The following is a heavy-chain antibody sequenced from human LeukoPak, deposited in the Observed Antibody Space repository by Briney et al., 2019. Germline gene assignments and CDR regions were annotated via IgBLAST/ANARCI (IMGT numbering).Heavy chain of an antibody. CDR3: AKGRGRQWLVPFDP. CDR2: ISWDGGST. D-gene: IGHD6-19*01. CDR1: GFTFDDYT. V-gene: IGHV3-43*01. J-gene: IGHJ5*02. Sequence: GGSLRLSCAASGFTFDDYTMHWVRQAPGKGLEWVSLISWDGGSTYYADSVKGRFTISRDNSKNSLYLQMNSLRTEDTALYYCAKGRGRQWLVPFDPWGQGTLVTVSS.